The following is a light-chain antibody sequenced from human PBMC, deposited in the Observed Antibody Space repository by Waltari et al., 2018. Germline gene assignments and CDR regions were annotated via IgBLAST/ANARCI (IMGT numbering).Light chain of an antibody. CDR1: SSNIGAGSD. Sequence: SVLTQPPSVSGAPGQRVTISCTGGSSNIGAGSDVPWYPQLQGTAPRLLRYGNNNRPSGVPDRFSGSKSATSASLAITGLQAEDEADYYCQSYDSSLGGVFGGGTKVTVL. CDR2: GNN. V-gene: IGLV1-40*01. CDR3: QSYDSSLGGV. J-gene: IGLJ3*02.